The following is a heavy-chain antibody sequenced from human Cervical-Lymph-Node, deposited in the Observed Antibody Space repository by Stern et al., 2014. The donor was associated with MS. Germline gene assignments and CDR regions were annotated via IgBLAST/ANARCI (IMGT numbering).Heavy chain of an antibody. CDR1: GGSISSYY. D-gene: IGHD6-13*01. J-gene: IGHJ4*02. CDR2: IYTRGST. Sequence: QLQLQESGPGLVKPSETLSLTCTVSGGSISSYYWSWIRQPAGKGLEWIGRIYTRGSTNYNPSLQRRVPRAVDHSKNQISLELSSVTAADTAVYYCARDSTASWYDYWGQGTLVTVSS. CDR3: ARDSTASWYDY. V-gene: IGHV4-4*07.